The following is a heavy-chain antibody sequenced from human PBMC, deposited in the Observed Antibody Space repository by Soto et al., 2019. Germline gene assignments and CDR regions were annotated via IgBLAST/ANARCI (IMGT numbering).Heavy chain of an antibody. CDR2: MNPNSGNT. V-gene: IGHV1-8*01. CDR3: ARAVGVVPASSYGAFGI. D-gene: IGHD2-2*01. Sequence: GASVKVSCKASGYTFTSYDINWVRQATGQGLEWMGWMNPNSGNTGYAQKFQGRVTMTRNTSISTAYMELSSLRSEDTAVYYCARAVGVVPASSYGAFGIWGQGAMGTVSS. J-gene: IGHJ3*02. CDR1: GYTFTSYD.